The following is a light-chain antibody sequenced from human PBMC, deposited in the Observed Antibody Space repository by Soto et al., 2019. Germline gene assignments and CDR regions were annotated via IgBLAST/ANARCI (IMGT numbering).Light chain of an antibody. Sequence: DIQMTQSPSTLSASVGDRVTITCRASQSISSWLAWYQQKPGKAPKLLIYDASSLESGVPSRFSGCGSGTEFNLTISSLQPDDFATYYCQQYNSYSRTFGQGTKVEIK. J-gene: IGKJ1*01. CDR1: QSISSW. CDR2: DAS. CDR3: QQYNSYSRT. V-gene: IGKV1-5*01.